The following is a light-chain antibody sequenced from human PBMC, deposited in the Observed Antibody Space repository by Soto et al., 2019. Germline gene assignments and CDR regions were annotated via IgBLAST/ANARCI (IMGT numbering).Light chain of an antibody. V-gene: IGLV2-8*01. J-gene: IGLJ1*01. Sequence: SALTHPPSASGSPGQSVAISCTGTSSDVGGYNYVSWYQQHPGKAPKLMIYEVNKRPSGVPDRFYGSKSGNTASLTVSGLQAEDEADYYCSSYAGSSNVFGTGTKLTVL. CDR1: SSDVGGYNY. CDR3: SSYAGSSNV. CDR2: EVN.